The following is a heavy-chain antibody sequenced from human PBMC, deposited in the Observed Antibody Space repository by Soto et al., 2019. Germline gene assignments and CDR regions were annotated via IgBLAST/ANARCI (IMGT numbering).Heavy chain of an antibody. Sequence: ASVKVSCKASGYSFISYAIYWVRQAPGQRLEWMGCINAGNANTKYSQKFQGRVTISRDTSASTAYMELSSLRSEDSAVYYCARGGRSSWTSIDYWGQGTLVTVSS. CDR2: INAGNANT. V-gene: IGHV1-3*01. CDR3: ARGGRSSWTSIDY. J-gene: IGHJ4*02. CDR1: GYSFISYA. D-gene: IGHD6-13*01.